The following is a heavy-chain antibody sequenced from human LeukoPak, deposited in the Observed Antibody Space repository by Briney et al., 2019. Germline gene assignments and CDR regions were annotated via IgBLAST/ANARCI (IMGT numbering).Heavy chain of an antibody. V-gene: IGHV3-73*01. CDR1: GFTFSSYA. D-gene: IGHD3-9*01. Sequence: PGGSLRLSCAASGFTFSSYAMHWVRQASGKGLEWVGRIRSKANSYATAYAASVKGRFTISRDDSKNTAYLQMNSLKTEDTAVYYCTRRGYDILTGPTSDYWGQGTLVTVSS. CDR2: IRSKANSYAT. CDR3: TRRGYDILTGPTSDY. J-gene: IGHJ4*02.